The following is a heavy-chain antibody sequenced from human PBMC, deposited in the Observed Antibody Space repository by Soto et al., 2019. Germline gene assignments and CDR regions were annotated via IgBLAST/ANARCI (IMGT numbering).Heavy chain of an antibody. Sequence: SETLSLTCAVYGGAFSGYQWSWIRQPPGKGLEWIGEINHSGTTSYNPSLKSRLTISVDTSKNQFSLKLSSVTAADTAVYYCARGKWLDNYWGQGTLVTVSS. D-gene: IGHD6-19*01. CDR3: ARGKWLDNY. CDR2: INHSGTT. CDR1: GGAFSGYQ. V-gene: IGHV4-34*01. J-gene: IGHJ4*02.